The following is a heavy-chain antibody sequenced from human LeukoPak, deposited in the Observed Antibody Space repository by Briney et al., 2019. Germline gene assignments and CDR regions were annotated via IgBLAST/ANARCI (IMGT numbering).Heavy chain of an antibody. Sequence: GESLKISCKGSGYSFTSYWIGWVRQMPGKGLEWMGIIYPGDSDTKYSPSFQGQVTISADKSISTAYLQWSSLKASDTAMYYCAKGGDYDGSGSYDGFDYWGQGTLVAVSS. CDR1: GYSFTSYW. D-gene: IGHD3-10*01. CDR2: IYPGDSDT. CDR3: AKGGDYDGSGSYDGFDY. V-gene: IGHV5-51*01. J-gene: IGHJ4*02.